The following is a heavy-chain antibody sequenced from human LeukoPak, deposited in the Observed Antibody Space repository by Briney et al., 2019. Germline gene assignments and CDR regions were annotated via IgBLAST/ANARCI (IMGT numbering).Heavy chain of an antibody. CDR2: IYSGGNT. D-gene: IGHD3-22*01. Sequence: GGSLRLSCAASGFTVSSNYMSWVRQAPGKGLEWVSVIYSGGNTYYADSVKGRFTISRHNSKNALYLQMNSLRAEDTAVYYCARGLYGYDSSGYLYYYGLDVWGQGTTVTVSS. CDR3: ARGLYGYDSSGYLYYYGLDV. V-gene: IGHV3-53*04. J-gene: IGHJ6*02. CDR1: GFTVSSNY.